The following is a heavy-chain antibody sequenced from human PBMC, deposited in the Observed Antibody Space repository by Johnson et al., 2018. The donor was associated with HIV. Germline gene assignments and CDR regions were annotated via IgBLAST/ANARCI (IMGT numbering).Heavy chain of an antibody. CDR1: GFTFSHYG. J-gene: IGHJ3*02. CDR2: ISSDGDNE. V-gene: IGHV3-30*03. Sequence: QEQLVESGGGVVQPGRSLRLSCAASGFTFSHYGMQWVRQAPGKGLEWVAVISSDGDNEYYADSVKGRFTISRDNSKNTLYLQMNSLRAEDTAVYYCARGGVYKQFLAFDAFDIWGQGTMVTVSS. CDR3: ARGGVYKQFLAFDAFDI. D-gene: IGHD6-13*01.